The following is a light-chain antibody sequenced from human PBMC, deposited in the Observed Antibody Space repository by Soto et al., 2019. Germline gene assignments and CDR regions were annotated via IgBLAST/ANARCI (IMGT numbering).Light chain of an antibody. CDR2: GSS. V-gene: IGKV3-20*01. CDR3: QQYGSSLRT. Sequence: EIVMTQSPGTLSLSPGERAALCCRASQSVGSNYLAWYQQKPGQAPRLLIYGSSSRATGIPDRFSGSGSGTDFTLTISRLEPEDFAVYYCQQYGSSLRTFGQGTKVEVK. CDR1: QSVGSNY. J-gene: IGKJ1*01.